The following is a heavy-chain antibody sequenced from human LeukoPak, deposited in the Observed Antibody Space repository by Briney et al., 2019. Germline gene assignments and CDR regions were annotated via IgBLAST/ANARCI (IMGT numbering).Heavy chain of an antibody. D-gene: IGHD3-3*01. CDR1: GYTFTGYY. J-gene: IGHJ6*03. V-gene: IGHV1-2*02. Sequence: GASVKVSCKASGYTFTGYYMHWVRQAPGQGLEWMGWINPNSGGTNYAQKFQGRVTMTRDTSISTAYMELSRLRSDDTAVYYCARGIGDFWSGPFYYYMDVWGKGTTVTVSS. CDR3: ARGIGDFWSGPFYYYMDV. CDR2: INPNSGGT.